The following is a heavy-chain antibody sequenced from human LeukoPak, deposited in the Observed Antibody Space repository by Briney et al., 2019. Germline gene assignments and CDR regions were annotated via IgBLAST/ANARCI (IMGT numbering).Heavy chain of an antibody. Sequence: SETLSLTCTVSGGSISSSSYAWGWIRQPPGKGLEWIGSMYYSGSTHHNPSLKSRVTVSVDTSKNQFSLKLSSVTAADTAVYYCAVYSGFGGRDYWGQGTLVTVSS. D-gene: IGHD5-12*01. V-gene: IGHV4-39*01. CDR3: AVYSGFGGRDY. J-gene: IGHJ4*02. CDR1: GGSISSSSYA. CDR2: MYYSGST.